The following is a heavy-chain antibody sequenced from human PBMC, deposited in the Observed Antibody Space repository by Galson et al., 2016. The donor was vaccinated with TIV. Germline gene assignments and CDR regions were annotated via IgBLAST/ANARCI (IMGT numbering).Heavy chain of an antibody. V-gene: IGHV3-23*01. J-gene: IGHJ4*02. Sequence: SLRLSCAASGFTFTTYAMNWVRQAPGKGLEWVSSISFTGGSTYYADSVKGRFTVSRDNSKNTVYLQMNRLRTDDTATYFCAKDRVKTVFGAGSFDFWGQGTQLTVSS. D-gene: IGHD3-3*01. CDR3: AKDRVKTVFGAGSFDF. CDR2: ISFTGGST. CDR1: GFTFTTYA.